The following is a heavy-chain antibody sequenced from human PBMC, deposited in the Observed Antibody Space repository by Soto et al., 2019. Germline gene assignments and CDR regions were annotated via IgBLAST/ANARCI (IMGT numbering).Heavy chain of an antibody. CDR2: ITHTGST. CDR3: AREATKGANYLAY. D-gene: IGHD2-15*01. J-gene: IGHJ4*02. CDR1: GGSFSDYY. V-gene: IGHV4-34*02. Sequence: QVQLQQWGAGLLKPSETLSLTCAVYGGSFSDYYWSWIRQPPGKGLEWIGEITHTGSTKCNPPLKSRVTMSVDTSKNQFSLKLDSVTAADTAVYYCAREATKGANYLAYWGQGNLVTVSS.